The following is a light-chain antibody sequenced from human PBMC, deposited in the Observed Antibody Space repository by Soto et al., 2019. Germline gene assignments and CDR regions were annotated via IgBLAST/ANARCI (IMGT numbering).Light chain of an antibody. Sequence: DIRMTQSPSTLYASVGARVTITSWASQTIKKWLAWYQQKPGKAPQLLISDASSLQNGVPSRFSGSGSGTEFTLTISSLRPEDFATYYCQQYSDYSSFGHGTKVDIK. CDR2: DAS. J-gene: IGKJ1*01. CDR3: QQYSDYSS. V-gene: IGKV1-5*01. CDR1: QTIKKW.